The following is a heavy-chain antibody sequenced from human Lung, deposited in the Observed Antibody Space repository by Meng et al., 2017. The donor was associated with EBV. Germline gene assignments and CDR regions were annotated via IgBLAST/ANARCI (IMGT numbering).Heavy chain of an antibody. D-gene: IGHD1-1*01. J-gene: IGHJ4*02. CDR3: GRDQGRQLINH. V-gene: IGHV4-4*02. CDR1: GDSSSSDIW. CDR2: VYHRGDT. Sequence: VQQQESAPGLVKPSGTLSLTCTVSGDSSSSDIWWSWVRQPPGKGLEWIGEVYHRGDTNYNPSLRSRVVISVDRSKNQFSLNLSSVTAADTAVYYCGRDQGRQLINHWGQGTLVTVSS.